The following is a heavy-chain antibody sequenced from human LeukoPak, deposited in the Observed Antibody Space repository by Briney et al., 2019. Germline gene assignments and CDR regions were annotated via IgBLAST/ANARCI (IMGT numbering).Heavy chain of an antibody. J-gene: IGHJ4*02. CDR2: ISGSSGYT. CDR1: GFTFSDYY. D-gene: IGHD3/OR15-3a*01. V-gene: IGHV3-11*06. Sequence: GGSLRLSCAASGFTFSDYYMSWVRQAPGKGLEWVSYISGSSGYTKYADSVKGRFTISRDNAKNSLYLQVNSLRAEDTAVYYCARDLNWAFDYWGQGTLVTVSS. CDR3: ARDLNWAFDY.